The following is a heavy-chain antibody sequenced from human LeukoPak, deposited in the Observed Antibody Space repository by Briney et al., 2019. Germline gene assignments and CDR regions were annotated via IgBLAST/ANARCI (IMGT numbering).Heavy chain of an antibody. V-gene: IGHV3-21*01. J-gene: IGHJ4*02. D-gene: IGHD3-10*01. CDR1: GFTFSSYS. CDR3: AREALLWFGESQGIDY. CDR2: ISSSSSYI. Sequence: PGGSLRLSCAASGFTFSSYSMNWVRQAPGKGLEWVSSISSSSSYIYYADSVKGRFTISRDNAKNSLYLQMNSLRAEDTAVYYCAREALLWFGESQGIDYWGQGTLVTVSS.